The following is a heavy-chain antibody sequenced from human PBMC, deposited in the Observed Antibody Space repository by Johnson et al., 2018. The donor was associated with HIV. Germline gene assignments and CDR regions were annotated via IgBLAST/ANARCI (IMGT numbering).Heavy chain of an antibody. CDR3: ARAQILPDDVFNL. CDR1: DFTLRNYW. J-gene: IGHJ3*01. D-gene: IGHD2-2*01. V-gene: IGHV3-74*01. Sequence: VQLVESGGGVAQPGGSLRLSCAATDFTLRNYWMHWVRQVPGMGPVWVSRINKDGADTAYGDTVMGRFTGSRDDAKNTLYLQMNSLRVEDTASYYCARAQILPDDVFNLWGQGIQVTVSS. CDR2: INKDGADT.